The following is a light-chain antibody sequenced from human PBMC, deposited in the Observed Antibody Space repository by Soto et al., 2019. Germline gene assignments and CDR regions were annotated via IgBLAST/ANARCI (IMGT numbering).Light chain of an antibody. CDR3: SSYAGSIVV. Sequence: QSVLTQPPSASGSPGQSVTISCTGTSRDIGAYNYVSWYQQHPGTAPKLMLFEVNKRPSGVPDRFSGSKSGNTASLTVSGLQAEDEAAYYCSSYAGSIVVFGGGTKVTVL. CDR2: EVN. CDR1: SRDIGAYNY. J-gene: IGLJ2*01. V-gene: IGLV2-8*01.